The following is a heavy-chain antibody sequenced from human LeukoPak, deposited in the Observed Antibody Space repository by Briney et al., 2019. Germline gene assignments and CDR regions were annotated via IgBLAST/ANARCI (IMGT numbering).Heavy chain of an antibody. D-gene: IGHD2-15*01. CDR1: GYSFTNYG. CDR2: IYPGDSDT. Sequence: GESLKISCKGFGYSFTNYGIGGVRQMPGKGLEWMGIIYPGDSDTRYSPSFQGQVTISGDRPISAAYLQWSTLKASDTAMYYCARRSVGNTFDYWGQGTLVTVSS. CDR3: ARRSVGNTFDY. J-gene: IGHJ4*02. V-gene: IGHV5-51*01.